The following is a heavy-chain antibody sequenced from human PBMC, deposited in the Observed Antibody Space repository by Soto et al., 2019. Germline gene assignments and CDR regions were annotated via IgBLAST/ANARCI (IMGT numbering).Heavy chain of an antibody. CDR1: GYSFTSYW. D-gene: IGHD6-13*01. J-gene: IGHJ3*01. Sequence: PGESLKISCKGSGYSFTSYWIGWVRQMPGKGLEWMGIIYPGDSDTRYSPSFQGQVTISADKSISTAYLQWSSLKASDTAMYYCARPVEMATGVNAFDLRGQGTMVTVSS. V-gene: IGHV5-51*01. CDR3: ARPVEMATGVNAFDL. CDR2: IYPGDSDT.